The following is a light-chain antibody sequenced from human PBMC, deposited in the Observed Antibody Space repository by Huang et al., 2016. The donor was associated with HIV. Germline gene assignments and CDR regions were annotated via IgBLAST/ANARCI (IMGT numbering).Light chain of an antibody. Sequence: DIQMTQSPSSLSAFVGDTVTITCRASQVIGNSLAWYQQKPGRPPKLLIYFASTLQSGVPSRFSGSGSGTDFTLTITNFQTEDIATYYCQKYDSAPRTFGQGTRVEV. CDR3: QKYDSAPRT. CDR1: QVIGNS. J-gene: IGKJ1*01. V-gene: IGKV1-27*01. CDR2: FAS.